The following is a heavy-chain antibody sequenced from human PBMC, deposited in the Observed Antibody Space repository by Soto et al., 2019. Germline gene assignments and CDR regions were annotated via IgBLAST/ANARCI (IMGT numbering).Heavy chain of an antibody. CDR2: INPNSGGT. Sequence: ASVKVSCRASGYTFTGYYMHWVRQAPGQGLEWMGWINPNSGGTNYAQKFQGRVTMTRDTSISTAYMELSRLRSDDTAVYYCARSTGGATLPFFNYWGQGTLVTSPQ. CDR1: GYTFTGYY. J-gene: IGHJ4*02. D-gene: IGHD1-26*01. CDR3: ARSTGGATLPFFNY. V-gene: IGHV1-2*02.